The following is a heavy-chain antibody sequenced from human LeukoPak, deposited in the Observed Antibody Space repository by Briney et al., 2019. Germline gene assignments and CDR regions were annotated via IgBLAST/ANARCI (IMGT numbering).Heavy chain of an antibody. D-gene: IGHD3-10*01. V-gene: IGHV3-11*04. CDR2: ISGSGRTI. CDR3: ARDLTGSYAFDF. Sequence: GSLRLSCAASGFTFSDYYMSWFRQAPGKGLEWLSHISGSGRTIYYADSVKGRLTVSRDTAKNSLYLQMNTLTAEDTAVYYCARDLTGSYAFDFWGQGTMVTVSS. J-gene: IGHJ3*01. CDR1: GFTFSDYY.